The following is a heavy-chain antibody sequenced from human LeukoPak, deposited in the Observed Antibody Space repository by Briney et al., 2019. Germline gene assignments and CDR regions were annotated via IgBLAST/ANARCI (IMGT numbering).Heavy chain of an antibody. V-gene: IGHV1-2*02. CDR2: INPNNGGT. Sequence: ASVKVSCKASGYTFTGYYMHWVRQAPGQGLEWMGWINPNNGGTNYAQKFQGRVTMTRDTSITTAYMELSRLRSDDTAVYYCARDSNYYGSGSYYYYYYGMDVWGQGTTVTVSS. CDR3: ARDSNYYGSGSYYYYYYGMDV. J-gene: IGHJ6*02. D-gene: IGHD3-10*01. CDR1: GYTFTGYY.